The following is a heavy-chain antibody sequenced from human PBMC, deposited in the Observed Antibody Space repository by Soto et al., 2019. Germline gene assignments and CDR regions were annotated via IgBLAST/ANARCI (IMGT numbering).Heavy chain of an antibody. Sequence: QVQLVESGGGVVQPGRSLRLSCAASGFTFSSYAMHWVRQAPGKGLEWVAVISYDGSNKYYADSVKGRFTISRDNSKNTLYLQMNSLRAEDTAVYYCACPGDYYGSGSPDNYWGQGTLVTVSS. D-gene: IGHD3-10*01. CDR1: GFTFSSYA. CDR2: ISYDGSNK. J-gene: IGHJ4*02. V-gene: IGHV3-30-3*01. CDR3: ACPGDYYGSGSPDNY.